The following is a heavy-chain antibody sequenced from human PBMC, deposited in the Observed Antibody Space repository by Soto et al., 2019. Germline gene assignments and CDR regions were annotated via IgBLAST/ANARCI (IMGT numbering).Heavy chain of an antibody. CDR2: MSSDGSIK. CDR3: AKERSSSWYYFGY. CDR1: GFTFSSYG. J-gene: IGHJ4*02. V-gene: IGHV3-30*18. D-gene: IGHD6-13*01. Sequence: GGSLRLSCAASGFTFSSYGMHWVRQAPGKGLEWVAVMSSDGSIKYYADSVKGRFTISRDNSKNTLYLQINSLRAEDTAVYYCAKERSSSWYYFGYWGQGTLVTVSS.